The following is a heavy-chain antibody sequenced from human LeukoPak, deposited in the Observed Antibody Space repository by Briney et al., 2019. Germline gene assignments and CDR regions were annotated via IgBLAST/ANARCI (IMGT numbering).Heavy chain of an antibody. CDR3: ARGLRGARGGVGAY. D-gene: IGHD4/OR15-4a*01. CDR2: TNPNSGNT. V-gene: IGHV1-8*01. CDR1: GYTFTSYD. J-gene: IGHJ4*02. Sequence: GASVKVSCKASGYTFTSYDINWVRQATGQGLEWMGWTNPNSGNTGYAQKFQGRVTMTRNTSISTAYMELSSLRSEDTAVYYCARGLRGARGGVGAYWGQGTLVTVSS.